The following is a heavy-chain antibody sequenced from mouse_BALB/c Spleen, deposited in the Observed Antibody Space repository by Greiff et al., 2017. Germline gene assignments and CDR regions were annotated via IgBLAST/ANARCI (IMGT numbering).Heavy chain of an antibody. V-gene: IGHV2-9*02. CDR2: IWAGGST. D-gene: IGHD2-10*01. J-gene: IGHJ2*01. Sequence: QVQLKESGPGLVAPSQSLSITCTVSGFSLTSYGVHWVRQPPGKGLEWLGVIWAGGSTNYNSALMSRLSISKDNSKSQVFLKMNSLQTDDTAMYYCARDPYYGKGAGFDYWGQGTTLTVSS. CDR3: ARDPYYGKGAGFDY. CDR1: GFSLTSYG.